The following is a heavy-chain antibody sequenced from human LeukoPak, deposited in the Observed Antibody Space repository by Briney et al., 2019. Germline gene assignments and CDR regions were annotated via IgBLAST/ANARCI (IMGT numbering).Heavy chain of an antibody. CDR2: ISAYNGNT. CDR1: GFTFTSYG. CDR3: ARDLGSGSYYNEERFDL. V-gene: IGHV1-18*01. Sequence: GGTLRLSCAASGFTFTSYGISWVRQAPGQGLEWMGWISAYNGNTNYAQKLQGRVTMTTDTSTSTAYMELRSLRSDDTAVYYCARDLGSGSYYNEERFDLWGRGTLVTVSS. D-gene: IGHD3-10*01. J-gene: IGHJ2*01.